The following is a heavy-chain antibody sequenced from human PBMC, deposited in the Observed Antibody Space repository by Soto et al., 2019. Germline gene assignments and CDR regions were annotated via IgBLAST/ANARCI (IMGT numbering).Heavy chain of an antibody. CDR1: GGSISSSSYY. D-gene: IGHD6-13*01. J-gene: IGHJ4*02. CDR2: IYYSGST. Sequence: SETLSLTCTVSGGSISSSSYYWGWIRQPPGKGLEWIGSIYYSGSTYYNPSLKSRVTISVDTSKNRFSLKLGSVTAADTAVYYCARSEAAAGTFDYWGQGTLVTVSS. V-gene: IGHV4-39*01. CDR3: ARSEAAAGTFDY.